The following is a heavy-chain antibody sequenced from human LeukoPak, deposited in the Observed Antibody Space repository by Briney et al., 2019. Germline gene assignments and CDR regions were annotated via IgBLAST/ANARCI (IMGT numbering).Heavy chain of an antibody. J-gene: IGHJ5*02. CDR2: ISGSGDST. D-gene: IGHD3-22*01. CDR1: GFTFSSYG. V-gene: IGHV3-23*01. CDR3: AKDTRTYYYDRSGYHQYNWFDP. Sequence: GGSLRLSCAASGFTFSSYGMSWVRQAPGKGLERVSGISGSGDSTYYADSVKGRFTISRDNSKNTLYLQMNSLRAEDTAVYYCAKDTRTYYYDRSGYHQYNWFDPWGQGTLVTVSS.